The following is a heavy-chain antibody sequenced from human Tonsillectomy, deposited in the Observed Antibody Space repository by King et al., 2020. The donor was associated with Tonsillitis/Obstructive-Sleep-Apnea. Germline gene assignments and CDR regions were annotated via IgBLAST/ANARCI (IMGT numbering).Heavy chain of an antibody. CDR3: ARYIVVVIGSYYYMDV. D-gene: IGHD2-21*01. CDR2: ISVYNGNT. Sequence: VQLVESGAEVKKPGASVKVSCKASGYTFTSYGISWVRQAPGQGLEWMGWISVYNGNTNYAQKLQGRVTMTTETSTSTAYMELRSLRSDDTAVYFCARYIVVVIGSYYYMDVWGKGTTVTVSS. J-gene: IGHJ6*03. CDR1: GYTFTSYG. V-gene: IGHV1-18*01.